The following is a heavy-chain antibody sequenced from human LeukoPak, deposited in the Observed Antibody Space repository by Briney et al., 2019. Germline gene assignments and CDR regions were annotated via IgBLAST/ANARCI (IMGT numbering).Heavy chain of an antibody. J-gene: IGHJ4*02. CDR2: IIPIFGTA. Sequence: SVKVSCKASGGTFSSYAISWVRQAPGQRLEWMGGIIPIFGTANYAQKFQGRVTITADESTSTAYMELSSLRSEDTAVYYCAIRIAAAGIDYWGQGTLVTVSS. V-gene: IGHV1-69*01. CDR3: AIRIAAAGIDY. D-gene: IGHD6-13*01. CDR1: GGTFSSYA.